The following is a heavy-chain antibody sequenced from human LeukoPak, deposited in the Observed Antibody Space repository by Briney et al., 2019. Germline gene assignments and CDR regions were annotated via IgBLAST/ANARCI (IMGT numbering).Heavy chain of an antibody. V-gene: IGHV3-21*01. CDR1: GFTFSSYA. Sequence: GGSLRLSCAPSGFTFSSYAMNWVRQAPGKGLEWVSSISSSSSYTYYADSVKGRFTISRDNAKNSLYLQMNSLRAEDTAVYYCAGGLSGDYGDYWGQGTLVTVSS. CDR2: ISSSSSYT. J-gene: IGHJ4*02. D-gene: IGHD2/OR15-2a*01. CDR3: AGGLSGDYGDY.